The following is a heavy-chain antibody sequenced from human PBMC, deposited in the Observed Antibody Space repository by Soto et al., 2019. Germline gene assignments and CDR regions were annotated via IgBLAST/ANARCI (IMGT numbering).Heavy chain of an antibody. CDR1: GGSFSGCY. CDR3: ARAPRYYDFWCGYPTRRVFGAFEI. J-gene: IGHJ3*02. CDR2: INHSGST. D-gene: IGHD3-3*01. Sequence: PSETLSLTCAVYGGSFSGCYWSWIRQPPGKGLEWIGEINHSGSTNYNPSLKSRVTISVDTSKNQFSLKLSSVTAADTAVYYCARAPRYYDFWCGYPTRRVFGAFEIWGQGTMVTVSS. V-gene: IGHV4-34*01.